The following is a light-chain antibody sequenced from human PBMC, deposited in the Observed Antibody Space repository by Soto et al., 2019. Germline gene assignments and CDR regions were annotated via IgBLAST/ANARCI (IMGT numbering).Light chain of an antibody. CDR1: SSNIGNNY. V-gene: IGLV1-51*01. CDR2: DNN. J-gene: IGLJ3*02. Sequence: QSVLTQPPSVSAAPGQKVTISCSGSSSNIGNNYVSWYQQLPGTAPKLLIYDNNKRPSGIPDRFSGSKSGTSATLGITGLQTGDEADYYCGTWDSSLSAWVFGGGTSSPS. CDR3: GTWDSSLSAWV.